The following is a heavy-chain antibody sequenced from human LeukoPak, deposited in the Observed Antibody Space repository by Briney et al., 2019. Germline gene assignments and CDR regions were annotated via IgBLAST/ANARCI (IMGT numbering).Heavy chain of an antibody. D-gene: IGHD6-13*01. CDR2: INWNGGST. J-gene: IGHJ4*02. CDR1: GFTFSTFH. Sequence: GGSLRLSCTASGFTFSTFHMHWVRQAPGKGLEWVSGINWNGGSTGYADSVKGRFTISRDNAKNSLYLQMNSLRAEDTALYHCARAAGNYYFDYWGQGTLVTVSS. CDR3: ARAAGNYYFDY. V-gene: IGHV3-20*01.